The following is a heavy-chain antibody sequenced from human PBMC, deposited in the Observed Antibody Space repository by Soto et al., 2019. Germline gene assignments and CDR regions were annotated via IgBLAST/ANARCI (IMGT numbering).Heavy chain of an antibody. D-gene: IGHD5-18*01. V-gene: IGHV3-11*01. CDR1: GFTFTEYY. CDR3: AREGYIYGSGMDV. CDR2: ISSSGSTI. Sequence: PGGSLRLSCAASGFTFTEYYMSWIRQAPGKGLEWVSYISSSGSTIYYADSVKGRFTISRDNTKNSLYLQMNSLRAEDTAVYYCAREGYIYGSGMDVWGQGTTVTVSS. J-gene: IGHJ6*02.